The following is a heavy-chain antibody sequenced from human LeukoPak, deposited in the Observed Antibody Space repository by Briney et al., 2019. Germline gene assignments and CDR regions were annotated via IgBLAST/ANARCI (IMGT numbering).Heavy chain of an antibody. V-gene: IGHV1-8*03. D-gene: IGHD2-2*02. Sequence: ASVKVSCKASGYTFTSYDINWVRQATGQGLEWMGWMNPNSGNTGYAQKFQGRVTITRNTSISTAYMELSSLRSEDTAVYYCARAVRIVVVPAAIVRYYYYYMDVWGKGTTVTVSS. CDR3: ARAVRIVVVPAAIVRYYYYYMDV. CDR2: MNPNSGNT. J-gene: IGHJ6*03. CDR1: GYTFTSYD.